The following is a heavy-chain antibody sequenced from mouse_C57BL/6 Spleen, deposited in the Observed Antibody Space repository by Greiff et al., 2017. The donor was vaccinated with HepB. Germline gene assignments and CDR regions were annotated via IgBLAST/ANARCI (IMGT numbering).Heavy chain of an antibody. D-gene: IGHD4-1*01. Sequence: VQLQESGAELARPGASVKLSCKASGYTFTSYGISWVKQRTGQGLEWIGEIYPRSGNTYYNEKFKGKATLTADKSSSTAYMELRSLTSEDSAVYFCAYQTGTRVAYWGQGTLVTVSA. V-gene: IGHV1-81*01. CDR2: IYPRSGNT. CDR1: GYTFTSYG. CDR3: AYQTGTRVAY. J-gene: IGHJ3*01.